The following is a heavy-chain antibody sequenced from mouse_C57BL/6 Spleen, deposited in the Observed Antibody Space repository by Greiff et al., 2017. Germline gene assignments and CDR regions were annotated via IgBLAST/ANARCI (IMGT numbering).Heavy chain of an antibody. J-gene: IGHJ2*01. CDR1: GFTFSDYG. V-gene: IGHV5-17*01. CDR3: ARGAGTGTDY. CDR2: ISSGSSTI. D-gene: IGHD3-3*01. Sequence: DVMLVESGGGLVKPGGSLKLSCAASGFTFSDYGMHWVRQAPEKGLEWVAYISSGSSTIYYADTVKGRFTISRDNAKNTLFLQMTSRRSEDTAMYYCARGAGTGTDYWGQGTTLTVSS.